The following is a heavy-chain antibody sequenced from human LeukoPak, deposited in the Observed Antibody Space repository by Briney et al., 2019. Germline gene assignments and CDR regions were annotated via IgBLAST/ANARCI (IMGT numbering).Heavy chain of an antibody. CDR1: GGTFSSYA. CDR3: ARGRGQQLVRIYYGMDV. J-gene: IGHJ6*02. Sequence: GASVKVSCKASGGTFSSYAISWVRQAPGQGLEWMGWISAYNGNTNYAQKLQGRVTMTTDTSTSTAYMELRSLRSDDTAVYYCARGRGQQLVRIYYGMDVWGQGTTVTVSS. V-gene: IGHV1-18*01. D-gene: IGHD6-13*01. CDR2: ISAYNGNT.